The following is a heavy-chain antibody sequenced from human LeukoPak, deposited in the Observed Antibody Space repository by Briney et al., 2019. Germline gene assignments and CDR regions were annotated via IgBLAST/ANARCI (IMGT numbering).Heavy chain of an antibody. J-gene: IGHJ6*02. CDR2: INPNSGGT. CDR1: GYTFTGYY. CDR3: ASPAPYYYYGMDV. Sequence: ASVKVSCKASGYTFTGYYMHWVRQAPGQGLEWMGWINPNSGGTNYAQEFQGRVTMTRDTSISTAYMELSRLRSDDTAVYYCASPAPYYYYGMDVWGQGTTVTVSS. V-gene: IGHV1-2*02.